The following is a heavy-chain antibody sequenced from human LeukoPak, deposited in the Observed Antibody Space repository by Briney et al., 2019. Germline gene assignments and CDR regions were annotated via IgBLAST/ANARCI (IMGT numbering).Heavy chain of an antibody. V-gene: IGHV3-33*01. J-gene: IGHJ4*02. CDR3: ARGRFALGYCSGGSCYSHFDY. Sequence: GRSLRLSCAASGFTFGAYGMHWVRQAPGKGLEWVAVIWYDGSNQYYVDSVKGRFTISRDNSKNTVHLQMNSLRVEDTAVYYCARGRFALGYCSGGSCYSHFDYWGQGTLVTVSS. CDR2: IWYDGSNQ. CDR1: GFTFGAYG. D-gene: IGHD2-15*01.